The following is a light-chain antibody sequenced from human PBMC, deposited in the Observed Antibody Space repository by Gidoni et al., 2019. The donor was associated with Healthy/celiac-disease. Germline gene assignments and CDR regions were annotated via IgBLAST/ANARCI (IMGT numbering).Light chain of an antibody. CDR2: EVS. CDR1: SSDVGGYNY. CDR3: SSYTSSSPYV. J-gene: IGLJ1*01. Sequence: QSALPPPASVSGSPGQSITISCTGTSSDVGGYNYVSWYQQHPGKAPKLMSYEVSNRPSGVSNRVSGSKSGNTASLTISGLQAEDEADYYCSSYTSSSPYVFGTGTKVTVL. V-gene: IGLV2-14*01.